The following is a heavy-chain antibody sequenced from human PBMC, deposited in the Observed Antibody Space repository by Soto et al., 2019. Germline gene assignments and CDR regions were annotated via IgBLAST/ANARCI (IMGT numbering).Heavy chain of an antibody. J-gene: IGHJ4*02. Sequence: SETLSLTCAVSGGSISSGVYSWSWIRHPPGKGLEWIGYIYHSGSTYYNPSLKSRVTISVDRSKNQFSLKLSSVTAADTAVYYCAYDSSGYSAFDYWGQGTLVTVSS. V-gene: IGHV4-30-2*01. CDR1: GGSISSGVYS. D-gene: IGHD3-22*01. CDR2: IYHSGST. CDR3: AYDSSGYSAFDY.